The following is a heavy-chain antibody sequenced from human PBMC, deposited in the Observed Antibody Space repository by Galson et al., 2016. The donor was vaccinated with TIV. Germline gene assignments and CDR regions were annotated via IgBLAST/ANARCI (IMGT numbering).Heavy chain of an antibody. CDR1: GGTFSSYV. J-gene: IGHJ6*03. CDR3: AVGRGMAAYYMDV. CDR2: FTPILGMS. V-gene: IGHV1-69*04. D-gene: IGHD3-16*01. Sequence: SVKVSCKASGGTFSSYVISWVRQAPGQGLEWMGRFTPILGMSNYAQKFQGRVTITADESTSTAYMELSSLRSEDTAVYYWAVGRGMAAYYMDVWGKGTTVTVSS.